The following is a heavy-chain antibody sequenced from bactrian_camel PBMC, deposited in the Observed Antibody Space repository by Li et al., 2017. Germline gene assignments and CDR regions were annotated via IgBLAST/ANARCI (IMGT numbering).Heavy chain of an antibody. D-gene: IGHD5*01. Sequence: HVQLVESGGGSVQAGGSLRLSCTASRHTSSPELNTRSMAWFRQAPGKEHEGVVGREGVAAIARDGSTTYADSVKGRFTVSKDNAKHTLYLQMNSLKPEDTAMYYCGANAYDFGLGASNCADFDYWGQGTQVTVS. CDR1: RHTSSPELNTRS. V-gene: IGHV3S53*01. CDR2: IARDGST. CDR3: GANAYDFGLGASNCADFDY. J-gene: IGHJ6*01.